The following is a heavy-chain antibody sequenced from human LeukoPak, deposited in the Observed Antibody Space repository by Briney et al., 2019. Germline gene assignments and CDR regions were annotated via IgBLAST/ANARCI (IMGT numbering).Heavy chain of an antibody. CDR2: ISGSGGST. V-gene: IGHV3-23*01. CDR1: GFTFSSHG. J-gene: IGHJ4*02. CDR3: AKDVKYTAYYFDY. Sequence: GGSLRLSCAASGFTFSSHGMSWVRQAPGKGLEWVSAISGSGGSTYYADSVKGRFTISRDNSKNTLYLQMNSLRAEDTAVYYCAKDVKYTAYYFDYWGQGTLVTVSS. D-gene: IGHD2-2*02.